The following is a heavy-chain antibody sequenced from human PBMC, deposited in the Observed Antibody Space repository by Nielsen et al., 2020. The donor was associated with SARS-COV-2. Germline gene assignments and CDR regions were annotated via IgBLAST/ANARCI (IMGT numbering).Heavy chain of an antibody. CDR3: ARETLDHTSSFVDH. Sequence: GESLKISCAASGFTFRKFQMHWVRQAPGKGLEWMAIISYDGSNEHYADSVKGRFTVSRDNSNDTLHLQMNSLRLEDTAVYYCARETLDHTSSFVDHWGQGALVTVSS. CDR1: GFTFRKFQ. CDR2: ISYDGSNE. V-gene: IGHV3-30-3*01. D-gene: IGHD1-14*01. J-gene: IGHJ5*02.